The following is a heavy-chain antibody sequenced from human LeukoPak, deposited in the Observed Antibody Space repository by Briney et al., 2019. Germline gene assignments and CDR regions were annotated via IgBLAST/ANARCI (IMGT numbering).Heavy chain of an antibody. CDR1: GFTLSSYW. Sequence: GGSLRLSCAASGFTLSSYWISWVRQAPGKGLEWVANIKEDGSEQYYVDSVRGRFTISRDSTKNSLYLQLNSLRAEDTAVYYCARDRGWLQFDYWGQGTLVTVSS. V-gene: IGHV3-7*04. CDR2: IKEDGSEQ. J-gene: IGHJ4*02. D-gene: IGHD5-24*01. CDR3: ARDRGWLQFDY.